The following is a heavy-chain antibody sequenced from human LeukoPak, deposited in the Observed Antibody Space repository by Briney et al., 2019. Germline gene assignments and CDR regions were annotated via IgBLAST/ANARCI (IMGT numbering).Heavy chain of an antibody. V-gene: IGHV4-59*02. D-gene: IGHD3-22*01. J-gene: IGHJ5*02. CDR1: GFTVSSNY. CDR2: IYYSGTT. CDR3: ARLGIYFDTSGYPWPHWFDP. Sequence: TGGSLRLSCAASGFTVSSNYMSWVRQAPGKGLEWIGNIYYSGTTYRNPSLKSRLIISMDTSKNVFSLKLTSVTAADTAVYYCARLGIYFDTSGYPWPHWFDPWGQGTLVTVSS.